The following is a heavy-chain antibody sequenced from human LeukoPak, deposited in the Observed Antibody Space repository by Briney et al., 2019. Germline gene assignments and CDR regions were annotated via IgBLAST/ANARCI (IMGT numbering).Heavy chain of an antibody. CDR1: GGSISSYY. J-gene: IGHJ4*02. Sequence: SETLSLTCTVSGGSISSYYWSWIRQPPGKGLEWIGYIYYSGSTYYNPSLKSRVTISVDTSKNQFSLKLSSVTAADTAVYYCARAGNWNYEFDYWGQGTLVTVSS. V-gene: IGHV4-59*08. CDR2: IYYSGST. D-gene: IGHD1-7*01. CDR3: ARAGNWNYEFDY.